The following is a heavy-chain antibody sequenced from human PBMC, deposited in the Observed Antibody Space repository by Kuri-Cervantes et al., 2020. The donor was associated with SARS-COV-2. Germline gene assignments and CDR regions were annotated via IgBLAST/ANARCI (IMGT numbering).Heavy chain of an antibody. CDR1: GYTFTSYY. CDR3: VRDYGYSSGLGADY. D-gene: IGHD3-22*01. Sequence: ASVKVSCKASGYTFTSYYMHWVRQAPGQGLEWMGWISTSIGKTNYAEKFQGRVTMTADTSTTTAYMELRGLRYDDTAVYYCVRDYGYSSGLGADYWGPGTLVTVSS. V-gene: IGHV1-18*04. J-gene: IGHJ4*02. CDR2: ISTSIGKT.